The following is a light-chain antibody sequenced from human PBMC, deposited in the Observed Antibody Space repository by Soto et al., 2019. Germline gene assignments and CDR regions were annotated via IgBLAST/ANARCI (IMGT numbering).Light chain of an antibody. CDR2: VAS. Sequence: DIQMTQSPSTLSASVGDRVTITCRASQGISKWLAWYQQKPVKAPKLLIYVASSLENGVPSRFSASGPGTEFTLTIRIKQPDDFATGLCQQYNSYDMWSFGQGTKV. J-gene: IGKJ1*01. V-gene: IGKV1-5*01. CDR1: QGISKW. CDR3: QQYNSYDMWS.